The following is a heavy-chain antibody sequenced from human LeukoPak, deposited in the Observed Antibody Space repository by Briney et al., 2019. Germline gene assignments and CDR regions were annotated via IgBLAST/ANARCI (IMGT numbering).Heavy chain of an antibody. J-gene: IGHJ6*02. CDR2: IIPIFGIA. V-gene: IGHV1-69*04. Sequence: SVKVSCKASGGTFSSYAISWVRQAPGQGLEWMGRIIPIFGIANYAQKFQGRVTITADKSTSTAYMELSSLRSEDTAVYYSATEGSTISYGMDVWGQGTTVTVSS. CDR1: GGTFSSYA. D-gene: IGHD3-3*01. CDR3: ATEGSTISYGMDV.